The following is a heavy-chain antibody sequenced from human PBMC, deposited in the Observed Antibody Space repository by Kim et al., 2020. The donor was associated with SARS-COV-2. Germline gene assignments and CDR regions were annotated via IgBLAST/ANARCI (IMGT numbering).Heavy chain of an antibody. CDR3: ARDTQQLVPNY. Sequence: TKYSQKFQGRVTITRDTSASTAYMELSSLRSEDTAVYYCARDTQQLVPNYWGQGTLVTVSS. D-gene: IGHD6-13*01. V-gene: IGHV1-3*01. J-gene: IGHJ4*02. CDR2: T.